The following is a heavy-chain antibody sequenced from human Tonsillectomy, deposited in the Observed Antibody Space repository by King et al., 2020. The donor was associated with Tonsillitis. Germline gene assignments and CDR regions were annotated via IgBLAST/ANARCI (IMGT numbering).Heavy chain of an antibody. CDR1: GFTFNNYG. CDR3: AKDLRAYYRAGAFDI. Sequence: QVQLVESGGGVVQPGRSLRLSCAASGFTFNNYGMHWVRQAPGKGVEWVAVISYDGINKQYADFVKGRFTISRDNSKNTLYLQNNNLRPEDTALYFCAKDLRAYYRAGAFDIWGQGTMVTVSS. D-gene: IGHD3-10*01. CDR2: ISYDGINK. J-gene: IGHJ3*02. V-gene: IGHV3-30*18.